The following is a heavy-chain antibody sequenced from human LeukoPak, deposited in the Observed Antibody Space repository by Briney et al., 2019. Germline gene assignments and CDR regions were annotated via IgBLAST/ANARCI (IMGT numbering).Heavy chain of an antibody. CDR3: ARSGGNYVAY. Sequence: KAGGSLRLSCAASGFTFSDSYMSWISQAPGKGLEWVSFISDSGTTMYYADSVKGRFTISRDNAKNSLYLQMNSLRTDDTAVYYCARSGGNYVAYWGQGTLVTVSS. J-gene: IGHJ4*02. CDR1: GFTFSDSY. V-gene: IGHV3-11*01. D-gene: IGHD3-16*01. CDR2: ISDSGTTM.